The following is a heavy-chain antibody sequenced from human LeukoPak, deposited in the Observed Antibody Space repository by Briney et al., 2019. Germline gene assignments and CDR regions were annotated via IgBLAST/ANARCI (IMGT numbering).Heavy chain of an antibody. Sequence: ASVKVSCKASGYTFTGYYMHWVRQAPGQGLEWMGWINPNSGGTNYAQKFQGRVTMTRDTSISTAYMELSRLRSGDTAVYYCARVSRETVTGFDYWGQGTLVTVSS. CDR2: INPNSGGT. CDR3: ARVSRETVTGFDY. CDR1: GYTFTGYY. J-gene: IGHJ4*02. D-gene: IGHD4-17*01. V-gene: IGHV1-2*02.